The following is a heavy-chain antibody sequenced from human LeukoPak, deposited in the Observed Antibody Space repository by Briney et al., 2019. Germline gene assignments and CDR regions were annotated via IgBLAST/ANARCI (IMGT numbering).Heavy chain of an antibody. CDR3: ATSSGYSHTWGAFDY. Sequence: ASVKVSCKASGYTFTGYYMHWVRQAPGQGLEWMGWINPNSGGTNYTQKFQGRVTMTRDTSINTAYMVLSRLKSDDTAVYYCATSSGYSHTWGAFDYWGQGALVTVSS. CDR1: GYTFTGYY. CDR2: INPNSGGT. D-gene: IGHD5-18*01. J-gene: IGHJ4*02. V-gene: IGHV1-2*02.